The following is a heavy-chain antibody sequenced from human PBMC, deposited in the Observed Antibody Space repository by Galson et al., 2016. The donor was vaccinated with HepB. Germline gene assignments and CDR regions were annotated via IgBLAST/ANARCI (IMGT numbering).Heavy chain of an antibody. CDR2: ISSSSGYI. V-gene: IGHV3-21*01. Sequence: SLRLSCAASGFTFSNYGMNWVRQAPGKGLEWISSISSSSGYIYYAESLKGRFTISRDNAKSSLFLQMNRLTVEDTAVYFCARVLTVPAAVDFWGPGALVTVSA. CDR3: ARVLTVPAAVDF. D-gene: IGHD2-2*01. J-gene: IGHJ4*02. CDR1: GFTFSNYG.